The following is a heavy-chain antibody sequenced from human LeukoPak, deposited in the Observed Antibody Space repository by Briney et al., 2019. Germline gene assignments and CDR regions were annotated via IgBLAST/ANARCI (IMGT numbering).Heavy chain of an antibody. CDR2: ISGGGGST. CDR1: GFTFSSYA. Sequence: GGSLRLSCAASGFTFSSYAMSWVRQAPGKGLEWVSAISGGGGSTYYADSVKGRFTISRDNSKNTLYLQMNSLRAEDTAVYYCAKLPPPYCSSTSCPDYWGQGTLVTVSS. J-gene: IGHJ4*02. D-gene: IGHD2-2*01. CDR3: AKLPPPYCSSTSCPDY. V-gene: IGHV3-23*01.